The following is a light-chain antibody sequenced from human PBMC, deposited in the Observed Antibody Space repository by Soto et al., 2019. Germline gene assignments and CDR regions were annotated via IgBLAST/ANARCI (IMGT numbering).Light chain of an antibody. J-gene: IGKJ1*01. Sequence: DIQMTQSPSTLSASVGDRVTSTCRASQSISTWLAWYQQKPGKAPKILIYKASTLESGVPSRFSGSGSGTEFALTISSLQPDDFATYYCQQYNDYWTFGQGPKV. V-gene: IGKV1-5*03. CDR3: QQYNDYWT. CDR1: QSISTW. CDR2: KAS.